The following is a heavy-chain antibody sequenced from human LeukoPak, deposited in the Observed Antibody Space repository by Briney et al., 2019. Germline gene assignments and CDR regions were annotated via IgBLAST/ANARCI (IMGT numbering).Heavy chain of an antibody. CDR1: GGSFSGYY. Sequence: PSETLSLTCAVYGGSFSGYYWSWIRQPPGKGLEWIGEINHSGSTNYNPSLKSRVTISVDTSKNQFSLKLSSVTAADTAVYYCARVRITIFGVVIRLRGPFDYWGQGTLVTVS. J-gene: IGHJ4*02. CDR2: INHSGST. CDR3: ARVRITIFGVVIRLRGPFDY. D-gene: IGHD3-3*01. V-gene: IGHV4-34*01.